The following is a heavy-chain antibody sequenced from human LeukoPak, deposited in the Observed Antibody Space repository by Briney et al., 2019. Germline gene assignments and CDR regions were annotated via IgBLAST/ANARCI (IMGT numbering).Heavy chain of an antibody. V-gene: IGHV3-21*01. CDR1: GFTFSSYS. J-gene: IGHJ3*01. CDR2: ISGGGSNT. CDR3: ARGLGDYDAFDV. D-gene: IGHD4-17*01. Sequence: PGGSLRLSCSASGFTFSSYSMNWVRQAPGKGLQWVSSISGGGSNTFYADSVEGRFSVSRDNAKNSVFLQMNSLRAEDRAVYYCARGLGDYDAFDVWGHGTRVTVAS.